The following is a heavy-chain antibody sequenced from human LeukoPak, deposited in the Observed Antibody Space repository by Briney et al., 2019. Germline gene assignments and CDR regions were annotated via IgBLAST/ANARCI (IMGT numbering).Heavy chain of an antibody. D-gene: IGHD6-13*01. CDR2: FSYDVHS. V-gene: IGHV4-61*01. CDR1: GGSVSSSNYY. CDR3: ARVSVAGTGPDY. Sequence: SETLSLTCTVSGGSVSSSNYYWSWIRQSPGKGLEWVGFFSYDVHSDYNPSLKSRVIISIDTSKNQFSLRLSSVTAADTAIYYCARVSVAGTGPDYWGQGTLVTVS. J-gene: IGHJ4*02.